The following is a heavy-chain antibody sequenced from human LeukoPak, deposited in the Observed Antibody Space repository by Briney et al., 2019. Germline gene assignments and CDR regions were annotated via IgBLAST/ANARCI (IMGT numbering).Heavy chain of an antibody. CDR1: GGSISSHY. J-gene: IGHJ3*02. CDR2: IYYSGST. V-gene: IGHV4-59*11. D-gene: IGHD6-13*01. CDR3: ARDYSSSWYWGAFDI. Sequence: PSETLSLTCTVSGGSISSHYWSWIRQPPGKGLEWIGYIYYSGSTNYNPSLKSRVTISVDTSKNQFSLKLSSVTAADTAVYYCARDYSSSWYWGAFDIWGQGTMVTVSP.